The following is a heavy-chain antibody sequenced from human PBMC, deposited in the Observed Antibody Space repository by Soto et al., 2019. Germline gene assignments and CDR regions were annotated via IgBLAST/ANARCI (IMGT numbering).Heavy chain of an antibody. J-gene: IGHJ2*01. Sequence: EVQLLESGGGLVQPGGSLRLSCAVSGFTFSSYAMNWVRQAPGKGLEWVSAVSGSGGTTYYADSVKGRFTISRDNFKNRRHRQELALMADDQAVSYRAGRVSLGGSLLYWYFELWGRGTLVTVSS. CDR2: VSGSGGTT. D-gene: IGHD3-16*01. CDR1: GFTFSSYA. CDR3: AGRVSLGGSLLYWYFEL. V-gene: IGHV3-23*01.